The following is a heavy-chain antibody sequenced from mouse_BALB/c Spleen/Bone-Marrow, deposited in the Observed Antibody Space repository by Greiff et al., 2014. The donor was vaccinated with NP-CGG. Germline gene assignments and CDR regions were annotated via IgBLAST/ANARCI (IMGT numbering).Heavy chain of an antibody. CDR3: ARKGTMITHYYAMDY. CDR1: GFTFSSFG. V-gene: IGHV5-17*02. D-gene: IGHD2-4*01. J-gene: IGHJ4*01. CDR2: ISNGSSTI. Sequence: EVQVVESGGGLVQPGGSRKLSCAASGFTFSSFGMHWVRQAPEKGLEWVAYISNGSSTIYYADTVKGRFTISRDNPNNTLFLQMTSLRSEDTAMYYCARKGTMITHYYAMDYWGQGTSVTVSS.